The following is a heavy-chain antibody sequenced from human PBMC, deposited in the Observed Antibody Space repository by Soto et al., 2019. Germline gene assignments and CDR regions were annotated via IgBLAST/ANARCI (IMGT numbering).Heavy chain of an antibody. CDR1: GFTFRTYW. CDR2: INLDGSEK. V-gene: IGHV3-7*05. CDR3: ARDGSTSWYSYDYHGMDV. J-gene: IGHJ6*02. D-gene: IGHD5-18*01. Sequence: EVQLVESGGGLVQPGGSLRLSCAASGFTFRTYWLSWVRQVPGKGLEWVANINLDGSEKNYVDSVKGRFTISRDNARNSLDLQMSSPKAEDTALYYCARDGSTSWYSYDYHGMDVWGQGTTVTVSS.